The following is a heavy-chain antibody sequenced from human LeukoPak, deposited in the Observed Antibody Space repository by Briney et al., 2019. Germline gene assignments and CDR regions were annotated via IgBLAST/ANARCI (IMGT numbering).Heavy chain of an antibody. CDR1: GFTFSSYE. Sequence: GGSLRLSGAASGFTFSSYEMNWVRQAPGRGLEWVSYISGSGVTMYYADSVKGRFTISRDDAKNSLYLQMNSLRAEDTAVYYCAREDIRLDYFDYWGQGTLVTVSS. V-gene: IGHV3-48*03. CDR3: AREDIRLDYFDY. CDR2: ISGSGVTM. J-gene: IGHJ4*02. D-gene: IGHD6-19*01.